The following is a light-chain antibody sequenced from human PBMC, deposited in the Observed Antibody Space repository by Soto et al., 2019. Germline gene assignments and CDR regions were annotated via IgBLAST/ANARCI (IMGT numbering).Light chain of an antibody. CDR2: SNN. Sequence: QSVLTQPPSASGAPGQRVTISFFGSSSNIGSITVNWYQQLPGTAPKLLIYSNNQRPSGVPDRFSGSKSGTSASLAISGLQSEDEADYYCAAWDDSLNGYVFGTGTKVTVL. CDR3: AAWDDSLNGYV. CDR1: SSNIGSIT. V-gene: IGLV1-44*01. J-gene: IGLJ1*01.